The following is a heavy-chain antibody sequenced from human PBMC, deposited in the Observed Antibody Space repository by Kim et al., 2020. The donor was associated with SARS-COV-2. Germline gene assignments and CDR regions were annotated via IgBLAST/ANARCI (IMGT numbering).Heavy chain of an antibody. D-gene: IGHD1-26*01. CDR3: ARDNMYGSGSYYNGYGMDV. V-gene: IGHV1-3*01. J-gene: IGHJ6*01. Sequence: ASVKVSCKASGYSFTFYAIHWVRQAPGQRLERMGWISAGNGNTRHSEKFQGRVSIARDTSASTSYMELSSLRFEDTAVYYCARDNMYGSGSYYNGYGMDV. CDR2: ISAGNGNT. CDR1: GYSFTFYA.